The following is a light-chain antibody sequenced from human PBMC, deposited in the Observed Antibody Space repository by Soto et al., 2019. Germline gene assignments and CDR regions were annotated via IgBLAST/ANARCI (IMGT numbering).Light chain of an antibody. Sequence: QSALTQPPSASGSPGQSVAISCTGTSSDVGGYNYVSWYQQHPGKAPKLMIYEVNKRPSGVPDRFSGSKSGNTASLTVSGLQAEDEADYYCSSYAGSSTVFGTGPKATVL. CDR1: SSDVGGYNY. J-gene: IGLJ1*01. CDR2: EVN. V-gene: IGLV2-8*01. CDR3: SSYAGSSTV.